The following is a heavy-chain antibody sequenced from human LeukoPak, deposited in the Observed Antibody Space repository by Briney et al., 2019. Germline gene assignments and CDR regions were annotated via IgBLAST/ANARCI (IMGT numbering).Heavy chain of an antibody. CDR2: ISGRDGRT. Sequence: GGSLRLSCAASGFTFSSYAMSWVRQAPGRGLEWVSAISGRDGRTYYTDSVKGRFTISRDNSRDTLYLQMNSLRAEDTAVYYCSTSPSFGSSWYQFNYWGQGTLVTVSS. V-gene: IGHV3-23*01. D-gene: IGHD6-13*01. CDR3: STSPSFGSSWYQFNY. CDR1: GFTFSSYA. J-gene: IGHJ4*02.